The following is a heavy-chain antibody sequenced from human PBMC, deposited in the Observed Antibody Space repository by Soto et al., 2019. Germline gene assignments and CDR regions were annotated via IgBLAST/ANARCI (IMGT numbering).Heavy chain of an antibody. CDR1: GFTFFIYS. V-gene: IGHV3-23*01. J-gene: IGHJ4*02. CDR3: ARVAQEYRSKPRSFDF. CDR2: ISGSGCSI. D-gene: IGHD6-13*01. Sequence: VGSLILACSSSGFTFFIYSMSLVLQAAGNGLEWVSSISGSGCSIYYAHSVKFRFTISRDKTKNTLDRQMNSLRAEDTAVYHCARVAQEYRSKPRSFDFWGKGTMV.